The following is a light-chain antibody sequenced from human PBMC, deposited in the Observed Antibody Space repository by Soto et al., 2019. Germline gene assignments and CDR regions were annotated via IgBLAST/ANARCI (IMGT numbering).Light chain of an antibody. CDR1: QSVLHSSTNKNH. J-gene: IGKJ2*01. Sequence: DIVMTQSPDSLAVSLGERATINCKSSQSVLHSSTNKNHLAWYQQKPGQPPKLLVYWASTRESGVPDRFIGSGSGTDFTLTISSLQAEDVAVYYCQQYYSTPTFGQGTKLEMK. V-gene: IGKV4-1*01. CDR2: WAS. CDR3: QQYYSTPT.